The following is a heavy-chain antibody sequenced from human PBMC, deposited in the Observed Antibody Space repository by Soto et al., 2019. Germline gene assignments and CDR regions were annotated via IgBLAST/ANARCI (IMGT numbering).Heavy chain of an antibody. V-gene: IGHV3-30*01. J-gene: IGHJ4*02. CDR3: ARGPSSLTRFDY. CDR2: MSYDGSDT. D-gene: IGHD2-2*01. Sequence: SLRLSCVGSGFIFSNSAMHWVRQTPGKGLEWVAFMSYDGSDTFYADSVKGRFTISRDNSKNTLYLQMNSLRAEDTAVYYCARGPSSLTRFDYWGQGTLVTVSS. CDR1: GFIFSNSA.